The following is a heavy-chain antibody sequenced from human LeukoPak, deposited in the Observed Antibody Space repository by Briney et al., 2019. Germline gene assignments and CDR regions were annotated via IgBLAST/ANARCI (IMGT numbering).Heavy chain of an antibody. V-gene: IGHV3-48*03. Sequence: PGGSLRLSCAASGFTFSSYEMNWVRQAPGKGLEWVAYISSSVATIYYADSVKGRFTISRDNAKKSLYLQMNSLRAEDTAIYHCVRGDGIGWQTFDYWGQGTLVTVSA. CDR2: ISSSVATI. J-gene: IGHJ4*02. CDR3: VRGDGIGWQTFDY. CDR1: GFTFSSYE. D-gene: IGHD5-24*01.